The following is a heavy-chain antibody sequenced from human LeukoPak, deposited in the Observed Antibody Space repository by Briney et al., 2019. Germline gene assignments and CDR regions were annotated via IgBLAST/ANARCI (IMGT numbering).Heavy chain of an antibody. CDR2: ISAYNGNT. J-gene: IGHJ3*02. D-gene: IGHD1-20*01. CDR3: ARDVTGTTWADAFDI. Sequence: ASVKVSCKASGYTFTSYGISWVQQAPGQGLEWMGWISAYNGNTNYAQKLQGRVTMTTDTSTSTAYMELRSLRSDDTAVYYCARDVTGTTWADAFDIWGQGTMVTVSS. CDR1: GYTFTSYG. V-gene: IGHV1-18*01.